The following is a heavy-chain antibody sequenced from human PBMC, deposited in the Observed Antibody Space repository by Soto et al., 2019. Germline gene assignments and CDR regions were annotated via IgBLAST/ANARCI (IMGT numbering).Heavy chain of an antibody. J-gene: IGHJ4*02. V-gene: IGHV4-4*07. D-gene: IGHD5-18*01. CDR3: ATESGSTYGYFDY. CDR1: GASISSYF. CDR2: ISTSGTT. Sequence: PSETLSLTCTVSGASISSYFWTWIRQPAGKGLDWIGRISTSGTTNYNPSLKSRVTMSVDTSKNHFSLNLSSVTAADTAVYYCATESGSTYGYFDYWGQGTQVTVSS.